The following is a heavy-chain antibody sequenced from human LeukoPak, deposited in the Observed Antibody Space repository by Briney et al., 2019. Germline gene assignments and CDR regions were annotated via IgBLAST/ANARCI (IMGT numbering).Heavy chain of an antibody. D-gene: IGHD2-8*01. Sequence: SGGSLRLSCAASAFTFSSYGMRCVRQAPGKGLEWVAYIQYDRTNEKYAHSVKGRFRISRDNSNKILYLQMISLRTEDTAVYYCAIDRCRNGIGCYYYYMEVWGKGTTVTISS. CDR2: IQYDRTNE. CDR1: AFTFSSYG. V-gene: IGHV3-30*02. J-gene: IGHJ6*03. CDR3: AIDRCRNGIGCYYYYMEV.